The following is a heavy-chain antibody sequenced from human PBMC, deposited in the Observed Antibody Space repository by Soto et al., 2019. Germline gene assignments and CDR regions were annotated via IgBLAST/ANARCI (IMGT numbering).Heavy chain of an antibody. CDR2: ISAYNGNT. V-gene: IGHV1-18*01. CDR3: ATRRFSTISSCPNYYYGMVD. J-gene: IGHJ6*02. Sequence: ASVKVSCKASGYTFTSYGISWVRQAPGQGLEWMGWISAYNGNTNYAQKLQGRVTMTTDTSTSTGYMELRSLRSDDTAVYYCATRRFSTISSCPNYYYGMVDWRQATTVTDTS. CDR1: GYTFTSYG. D-gene: IGHD2-2*01.